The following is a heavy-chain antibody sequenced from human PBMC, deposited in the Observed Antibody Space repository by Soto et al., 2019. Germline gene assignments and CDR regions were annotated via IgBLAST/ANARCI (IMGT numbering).Heavy chain of an antibody. Sequence: GGSLRLSCAASGFTFSSYGMHWVRQAPGKGLEWVAVISYDGSNKYYADSVKGRFTISRDNSKNTLYLQMNSLRAEDTAVYYCALPIITMIVVAPFDYWGQGTLVTVSS. CDR2: ISYDGSNK. V-gene: IGHV3-30*03. D-gene: IGHD3-22*01. CDR3: ALPIITMIVVAPFDY. J-gene: IGHJ4*02. CDR1: GFTFSSYG.